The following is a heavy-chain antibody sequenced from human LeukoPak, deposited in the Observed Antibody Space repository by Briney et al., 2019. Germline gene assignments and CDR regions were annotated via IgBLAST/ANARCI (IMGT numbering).Heavy chain of an antibody. Sequence: ASVKVSCKASGGTFSSYAISWVRQAPGQGLEWMGGIIPIFGTANYAQKFQGRVTITADESTSTAYMELSSLRSEDTAVYYCARDTPPRLRGAIDYWGQGTLVTVSS. CDR1: GGTFSSYA. CDR3: ARDTPPRLRGAIDY. CDR2: IIPIFGTA. J-gene: IGHJ4*02. D-gene: IGHD3-10*01. V-gene: IGHV1-69*13.